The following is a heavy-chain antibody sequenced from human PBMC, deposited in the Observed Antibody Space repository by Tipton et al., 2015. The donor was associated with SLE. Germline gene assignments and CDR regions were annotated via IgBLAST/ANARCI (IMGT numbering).Heavy chain of an antibody. J-gene: IGHJ3*01. V-gene: IGHV3-69-1*01. CDR3: AREGLPDAFDF. D-gene: IGHD4-11*01. CDR2: ITGSNSI. CDR1: GFIFSDYN. Sequence: SLRLSCAASGFIFSDYNMNWVRQAPGKGLEWASSITGSNSIDYADSLKGRFTISRDNAKNSLSLQMSSLRAEDTAVYYCAREGLPDAFDFWGQGTMVIVSS.